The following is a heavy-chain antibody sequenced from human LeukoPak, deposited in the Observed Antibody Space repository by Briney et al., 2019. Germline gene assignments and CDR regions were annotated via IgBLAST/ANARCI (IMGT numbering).Heavy chain of an antibody. D-gene: IGHD3-10*01. Sequence: PSETLSLTCAVYGGSFSAYYWTWIRQSPGKGLEWIGEINHSGNTNYNPSLESQVTISVDTPKNQFSLKLSSVTAADTAVYYCSRRVQVNYVGLFGEDNYYYYMDAWAKGTTVTVS. CDR3: SRRVQVNYVGLFGEDNYYYYMDA. J-gene: IGHJ6*03. CDR2: INHSGNT. CDR1: GGSFSAYY. V-gene: IGHV4-34*01.